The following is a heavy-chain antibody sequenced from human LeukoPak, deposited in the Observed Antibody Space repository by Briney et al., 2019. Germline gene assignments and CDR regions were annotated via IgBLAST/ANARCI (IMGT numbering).Heavy chain of an antibody. CDR1: GGSISSNNW. CDR2: IYHSGST. J-gene: IGHJ4*02. D-gene: IGHD5-18*01. CDR3: ASKGYTYGYFDY. Sequence: PSGTLSLTCAVFGGSISSNNWWSWVRQPPGKGLEWIGEIYHSGSTNYNPSLKSRVTISVDKSKNQFSLRLSSVTAADTAVYYCASKGYTYGYFDYWGQGTLVTVSS. V-gene: IGHV4-4*02.